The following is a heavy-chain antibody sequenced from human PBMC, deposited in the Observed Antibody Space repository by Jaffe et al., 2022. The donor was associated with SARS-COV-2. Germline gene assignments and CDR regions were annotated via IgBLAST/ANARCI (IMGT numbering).Heavy chain of an antibody. CDR1: GFTFSSYS. J-gene: IGHJ5*02. D-gene: IGHD3-10*01. CDR2: ISSSSSYI. CDR3: ARGGLWQVNSGPIDP. Sequence: EVQLVESGGGLVKPGGSLRLSCAASGFTFSSYSMNWVRQAPGKGLEWVSSISSSSSYIYYADSVKGRFTISRDNAKNSLYLQMNSLRAEDTAVYYCARGGLWQVNSGPIDPWGQGTLVTVSS. V-gene: IGHV3-21*01.